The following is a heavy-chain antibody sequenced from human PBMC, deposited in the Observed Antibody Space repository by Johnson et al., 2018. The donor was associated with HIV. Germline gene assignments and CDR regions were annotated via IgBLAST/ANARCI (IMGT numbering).Heavy chain of an antibody. CDR2: IWYDGSNK. CDR1: GFTFSSYG. CDR3: AKGRPLGWELPEETVGAFAI. D-gene: IGHD1-26*01. Sequence: QVQLVESGGGVVQPGRSLRLSCAASGFTFSSYGMHWVRQAPGKGLEWVAVIWYDGSNKYYADSVKGRFTISRDNSKNTLYLQMNSLRAEGTAVYYCAKGRPLGWELPEETVGAFAIWCQGTMVTVSS. J-gene: IGHJ3*02. V-gene: IGHV3-33*06.